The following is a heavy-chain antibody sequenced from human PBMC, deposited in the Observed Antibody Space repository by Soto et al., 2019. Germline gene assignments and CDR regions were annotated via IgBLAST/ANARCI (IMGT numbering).Heavy chain of an antibody. J-gene: IGHJ4*02. Sequence: SETLSLTCTVYGASMSDYHGSWIRQSPGKGLEHIGYLHSSGFAEYNPSLKSRVTISMHTSKNQFSLKLSFVTAADTAIHYCARSGRIFVGAVWGQGMLVTVSS. CDR1: GASMSDYH. V-gene: IGHV4-59*01. CDR3: ARSGRIFVGAV. CDR2: LHSSGFA. D-gene: IGHD1-26*01.